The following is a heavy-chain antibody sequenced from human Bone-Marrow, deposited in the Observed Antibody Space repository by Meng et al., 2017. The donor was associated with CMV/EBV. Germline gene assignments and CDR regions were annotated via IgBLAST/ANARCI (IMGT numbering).Heavy chain of an antibody. Sequence: ASVKVSCKASGYTFTSYGISWVRQAPGQGLEWMGWINPNSGGTNYAQKFQGRVTMTRDTSISTAYMELSRLRSDDTAVYYCARGEGCSGGSCYSGNDYFDYWGQGTRVTGSS. CDR1: GYTFTSYG. V-gene: IGHV1-2*02. D-gene: IGHD2-15*01. CDR2: INPNSGGT. CDR3: ARGEGCSGGSCYSGNDYFDY. J-gene: IGHJ4*02.